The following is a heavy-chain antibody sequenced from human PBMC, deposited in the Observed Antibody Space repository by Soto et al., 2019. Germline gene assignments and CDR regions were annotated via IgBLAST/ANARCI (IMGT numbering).Heavy chain of an antibody. Sequence: SLRLSCAASGFTFSSYAMSWVRQAPGKGLEWVSAISGSGGSTYYADSVKGRFTISRDNSKNTLYLQMNSLRAEDTAVYYCANLLYDFWSGYYELSLAPEYWGQGTLVTVSS. CDR3: ANLLYDFWSGYYELSLAPEY. V-gene: IGHV3-23*01. CDR1: GFTFSSYA. CDR2: ISGSGGST. D-gene: IGHD3-3*01. J-gene: IGHJ4*02.